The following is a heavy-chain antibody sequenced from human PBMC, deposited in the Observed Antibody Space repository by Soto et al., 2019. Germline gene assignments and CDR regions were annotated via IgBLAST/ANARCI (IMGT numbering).Heavy chain of an antibody. V-gene: IGHV1-2*02. D-gene: IGHD1-1*01. CDR3: ATGTNGTTGWYHP. J-gene: IGHJ5*02. CDR1: GYTFTDFY. CDR2: INPKTGDT. Sequence: QEQLVQSGTEVKKPGASVTVSCKSSGYTFTDFYLHWLRQAPGQGLEWVGWINPKTGDTKSSQKFQGRFTMSRDTSFSTAYIDLTSLTSDDTAMYYCATGTNGTTGWYHPWGQGTRVTVSS.